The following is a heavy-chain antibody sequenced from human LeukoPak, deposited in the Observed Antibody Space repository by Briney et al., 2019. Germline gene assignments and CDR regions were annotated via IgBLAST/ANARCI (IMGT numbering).Heavy chain of an antibody. CDR2: INHSGST. V-gene: IGHV4-34*01. D-gene: IGHD2-15*01. CDR1: GGSFSGYY. Sequence: SETLSLTCAVYGGSFSGYYWSWIRQPPGKGLEWIGEINHSGSTNYNPPLKSRVTISVDTSKNQFSLKLSSVTAADTAVYYCAHSGPTAYFDYWGQGTLVTVSS. J-gene: IGHJ4*02. CDR3: AHSGPTAYFDY.